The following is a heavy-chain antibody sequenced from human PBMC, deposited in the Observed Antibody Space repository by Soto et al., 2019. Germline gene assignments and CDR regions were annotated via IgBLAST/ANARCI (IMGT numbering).Heavy chain of an antibody. J-gene: IGHJ3*01. CDR2: INAGIGGT. D-gene: IGHD2-2*02. Sequence: ASVKVSCKASGFTFTCYTIHWVRQSPGQRLEWMGWINAGIGGTKYSQKFQGRVTITRDTSASTAYMELSSLRSEDTAMYFCTRDPYIHNAFDFWGQGTMVTVSS. CDR3: TRDPYIHNAFDF. V-gene: IGHV1-3*01. CDR1: GFTFTCYT.